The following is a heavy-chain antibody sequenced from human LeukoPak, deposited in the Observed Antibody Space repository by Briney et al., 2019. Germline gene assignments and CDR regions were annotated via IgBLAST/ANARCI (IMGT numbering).Heavy chain of an antibody. Sequence: GGSLRLSCAASEFIFSSYSMNWVRQAPGKGLEWVSYIDLSGSTLYYVDSVRGRFTISRDNAKNSLYLQMNSLRAEDTAVYYCARGPPLFDPWGQGTLVAVSS. CDR1: EFIFSSYS. CDR2: IDLSGSTL. CDR3: ARGPPLFDP. V-gene: IGHV3-48*04. J-gene: IGHJ5*02.